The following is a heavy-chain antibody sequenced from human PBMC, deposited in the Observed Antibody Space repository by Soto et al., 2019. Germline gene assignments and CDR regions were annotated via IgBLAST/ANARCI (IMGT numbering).Heavy chain of an antibody. D-gene: IGHD1-1*01. CDR1: GGSISTYY. J-gene: IGHJ4*02. CDR3: ARVQLVNKVIDY. CDR2: ICYSGGT. V-gene: IGHV4-59*01. Sequence: NPSETLSLTCTVSGGSISTYYWCWIRQPPGKGLQWIGYICYSGGTAYNPCLYSRVTISLDMFKKQFSLKLNSMTVADTAVYSCARVQLVNKVIDYWGQGTQVTVSS.